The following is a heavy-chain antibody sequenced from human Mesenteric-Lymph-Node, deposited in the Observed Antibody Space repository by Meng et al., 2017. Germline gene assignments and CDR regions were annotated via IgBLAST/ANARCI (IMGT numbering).Heavy chain of an antibody. CDR2: IYHGVNI. CDR3: VRDTRRGGGWFDP. V-gene: IGHV4-30-2*01. D-gene: IGHD3-10*01. CDR1: GDSITSGDYS. J-gene: IGHJ5*02. Sequence: QVQLQESGPGLVRPSQTLSLTCAVSGDSITSGDYSWTWIRRPPGKGLEWIGYIYHGVNIYYTPSLRSRVTISVDKSRNQFSLKLTSVSAADTAVYYCVRDTRRGGGWFDPWGQGTLVTVSS.